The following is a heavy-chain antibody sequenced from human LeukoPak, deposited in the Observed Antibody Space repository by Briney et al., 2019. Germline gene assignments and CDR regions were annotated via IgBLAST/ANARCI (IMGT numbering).Heavy chain of an antibody. CDR2: FDPEDGET. CDR1: GYTLTESS. J-gene: IGHJ4*02. V-gene: IGHV1-24*01. CDR3: ATVTRGLRFLEWLYFGDY. D-gene: IGHD3-3*01. Sequence: GASVKVSCKVSGYTLTESSMHWVRQAPGKGLEWMGGFDPEDGETIYAQKFQGRVTMTEDTSTDTAYMELSSLRSEDTAVYYCATVTRGLRFLEWLYFGDYWGQGTLVTVSS.